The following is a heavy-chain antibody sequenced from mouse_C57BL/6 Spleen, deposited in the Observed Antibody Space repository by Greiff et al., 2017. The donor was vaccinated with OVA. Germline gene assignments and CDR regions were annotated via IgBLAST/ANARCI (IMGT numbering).Heavy chain of an antibody. J-gene: IGHJ3*01. V-gene: IGHV1-26*01. CDR3: ADGNSLFAY. CDR2: INPNNGGT. CDR1: GYTFTDYY. D-gene: IGHD2-1*01. Sequence: VQLQQSGPELVKPGASVKISCKASGYTFTDYYMNWVKQSHGKSLEWIGDINPNNGGTSYNQKFKGKATLPVDKSSSTAYMELRSLTSEDSAVYYCADGNSLFAYWGQGTLVTVSA.